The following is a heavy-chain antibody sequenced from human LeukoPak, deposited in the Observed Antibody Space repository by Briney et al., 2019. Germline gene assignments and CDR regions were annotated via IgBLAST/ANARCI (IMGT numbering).Heavy chain of an antibody. V-gene: IGHV3-74*01. CDR3: APNWFDP. J-gene: IGHJ5*02. CDR1: GFTLSSSW. CDR2: IDSDGSST. Sequence: GGSLRLSCAASGFTLSSSWMHWVRQAPGKGLVWVSRIDSDGSSTNYADSVKGRFTISRDNAKNTVYLHMNSLRAEDTAVYYCAPNWFDPWGQGTLVTVSS.